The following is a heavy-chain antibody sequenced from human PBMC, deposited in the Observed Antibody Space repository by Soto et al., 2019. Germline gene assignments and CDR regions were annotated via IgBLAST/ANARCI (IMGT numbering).Heavy chain of an antibody. CDR1: GFTFSSYS. D-gene: IGHD2-15*01. CDR2: ISSSSSYI. V-gene: IGHV3-21*01. Sequence: EVQLVESGGGLVKPGGSLRLSCAASGFTFSSYSMNWVRQAPGKGLEWVSSISSSSSYIYYADSVKGRFTISRDNAKNSLCLQMNSLRAEDTAVYYCARDMLGYCSGGSCYPSGRYYYYGMDVWGQGTTVTVSS. CDR3: ARDMLGYCSGGSCYPSGRYYYYGMDV. J-gene: IGHJ6*02.